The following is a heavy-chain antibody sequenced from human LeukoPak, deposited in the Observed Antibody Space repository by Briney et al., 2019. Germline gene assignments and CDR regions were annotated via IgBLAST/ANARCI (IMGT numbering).Heavy chain of an antibody. CDR3: ANRPKDGVDY. CDR2: IRYDGSNK. CDR1: GFTFSSYG. Sequence: GGSLRLSCAASGFTFSSYGMHWVRQAPGKGLEWVAFIRYDGSNKYYADSVKGRFTISRDNSKNTLYLQMNGLRAEDTAVYYCANRPKDGVDYWGQGTLVTVSS. J-gene: IGHJ4*02. D-gene: IGHD6-6*01. V-gene: IGHV3-30*02.